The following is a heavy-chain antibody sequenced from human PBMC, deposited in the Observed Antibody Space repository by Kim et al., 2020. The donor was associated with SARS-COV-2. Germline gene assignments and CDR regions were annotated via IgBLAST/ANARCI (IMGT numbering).Heavy chain of an antibody. D-gene: IGHD6-19*01. Sequence: SETLSLTCAVYGGSFSGYYWSWIRQPPGKGLEWIGEINHSGSTNYNPSLKSRVTISVDTSKNQFSLKLSSVTAADTAVYYCARGLPAVARPYNWFDPWGQGTLVTVSS. J-gene: IGHJ5*02. CDR2: INHSGST. V-gene: IGHV4-34*01. CDR1: GGSFSGYY. CDR3: ARGLPAVARPYNWFDP.